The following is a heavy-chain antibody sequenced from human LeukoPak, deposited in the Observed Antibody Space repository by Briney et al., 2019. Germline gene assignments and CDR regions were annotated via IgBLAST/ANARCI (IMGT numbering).Heavy chain of an antibody. CDR2: INHSGST. D-gene: IGHD3-9*01. Sequence: SETLSLTCAVYGGSFSGYYWSWIRQPPGKGLEWIGEINHSGSTNYNPSLKSRVTISVDTSKNQFSLKLSSVTAADTAVYYWARXRXPMYYDILTGYYLDYYYYMDVWGKGTTVTISS. CDR1: GGSFSGYY. CDR3: ARXRXPMYYDILTGYYLDYYYYMDV. V-gene: IGHV4-34*01. J-gene: IGHJ6*03.